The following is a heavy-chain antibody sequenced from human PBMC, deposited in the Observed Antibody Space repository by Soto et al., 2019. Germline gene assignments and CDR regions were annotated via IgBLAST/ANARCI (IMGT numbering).Heavy chain of an antibody. CDR2: VKNSGTT. CDR1: GGSIISSTFY. V-gene: IGHV4-39*01. CDR3: ACHVRGAVTRNWFDP. D-gene: IGHD3-10*02. J-gene: IGHJ5*02. Sequence: SETLSLTCTVSGGSIISSTFYWGWIGQPPGKGLESIGSVKNSGTTYDNPSHRSRVTLSANTSKNQFSLTMTCVTAADTAVYYCACHVRGAVTRNWFDPWGQGTMVTVSS.